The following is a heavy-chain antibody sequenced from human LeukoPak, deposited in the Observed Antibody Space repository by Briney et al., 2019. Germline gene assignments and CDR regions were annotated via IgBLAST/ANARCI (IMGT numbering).Heavy chain of an antibody. D-gene: IGHD3-22*01. J-gene: IGHJ4*02. V-gene: IGHV3-30*04. Sequence: GGSLRLSCAASGFTFSSYAMHWVRQATGKRVKWVSVISYDGSNKYYADSVKGRFTISRDNSKNTLYLQMNSLRAEDTAVYYCARDPLYYYDSSGYCDYWGQGTLVTVSS. CDR1: GFTFSSYA. CDR2: ISYDGSNK. CDR3: ARDPLYYYDSSGYCDY.